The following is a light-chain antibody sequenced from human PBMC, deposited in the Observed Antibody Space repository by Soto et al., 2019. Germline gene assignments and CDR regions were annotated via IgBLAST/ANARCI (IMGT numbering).Light chain of an antibody. CDR3: LLSYSGARHVV. Sequence: QAVVTQEPSLTVSPGGTGTLTCGSSTGAVTSGHYPYWFQQKPGQAPRTLIYDTSNKHSWTPARFSGSLLGGKAALTLSGAQPEDEAEYHCLLSYSGARHVVFGGGTQLTVL. CDR2: DTS. J-gene: IGLJ2*01. CDR1: TGAVTSGHY. V-gene: IGLV7-46*01.